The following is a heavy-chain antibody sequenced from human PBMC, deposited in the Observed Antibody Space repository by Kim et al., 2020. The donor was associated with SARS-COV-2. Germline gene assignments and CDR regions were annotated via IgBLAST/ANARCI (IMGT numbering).Heavy chain of an antibody. Sequence: IGYADCGKGRFTISRDNAKNSLYLQMNSLRAEDTALYYCAKEGYGSGYFDYWGQGTLVTVSS. CDR3: AKEGYGSGYFDY. J-gene: IGHJ4*02. V-gene: IGHV3-9*01. D-gene: IGHD3-10*01. CDR2: I.